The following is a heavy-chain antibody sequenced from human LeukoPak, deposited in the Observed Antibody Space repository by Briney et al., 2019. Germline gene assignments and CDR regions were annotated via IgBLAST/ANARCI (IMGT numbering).Heavy chain of an antibody. CDR1: GYTFTSYD. D-gene: IGHD1-26*01. CDR3: ARDHDGTGYYGMDV. Sequence: ASVKVSCKASGYTFTSYDISWVRRAPGQGLEWMGWISAYNDNTNYAQKLQGRVTMTTDTSTSTAYMELRSLRSDDMAVYYCARDHDGTGYYGMDVWGQGTTVTVSS. V-gene: IGHV1-18*03. CDR2: ISAYNDNT. J-gene: IGHJ6*02.